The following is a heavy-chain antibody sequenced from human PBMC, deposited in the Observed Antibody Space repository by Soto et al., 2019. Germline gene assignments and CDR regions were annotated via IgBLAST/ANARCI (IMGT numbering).Heavy chain of an antibody. V-gene: IGHV3-21*01. D-gene: IGHD2-2*01. CDR2: ISRSSSYI. CDR1: GFTFSSYS. J-gene: IGHJ6*02. Sequence: PGGSLRLSCAASGFTFSSYSMNLVRQAPGKGLEWVSAISRSSSYIYYADSVKGRFTISRDNAKNSLYLQINSLRAEDTAVYYCGAMNTYYYYGMDVWAQGTTVTVSS. CDR3: GAMNTYYYYGMDV.